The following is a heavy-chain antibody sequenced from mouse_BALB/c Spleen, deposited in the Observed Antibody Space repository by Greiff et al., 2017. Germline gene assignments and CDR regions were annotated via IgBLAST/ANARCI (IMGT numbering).Heavy chain of an antibody. Sequence: VMLVESGPGLVAPSQSLSITCTVSGFSLTSYGVHWVRQPPGKGLEWLGVIWAGGSTNYNSALMSRLSISKDNSKSQVFLKMNSLQTDDTAMYYCATAPLRYFDVWGAGTTVTVSS. V-gene: IGHV2-9*02. CDR3: ATAPLRYFDV. CDR2: IWAGGST. J-gene: IGHJ1*01. D-gene: IGHD2-10*01. CDR1: GFSLTSYG.